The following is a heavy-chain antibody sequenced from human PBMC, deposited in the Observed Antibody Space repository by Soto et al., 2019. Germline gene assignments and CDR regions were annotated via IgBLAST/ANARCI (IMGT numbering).Heavy chain of an antibody. Sequence: LSLTCAVSGGSISSSNWWSWVRQPPGKGLEWIGEIYHSGSTNYNPSLKSRVTISVDKSKNQFSLKLSSVTAADTAVYYCARAGETAVPDAFDIWGQGTMVTVSS. V-gene: IGHV4-4*02. CDR1: GGSISSSNW. J-gene: IGHJ3*02. D-gene: IGHD5-18*01. CDR2: IYHSGST. CDR3: ARAGETAVPDAFDI.